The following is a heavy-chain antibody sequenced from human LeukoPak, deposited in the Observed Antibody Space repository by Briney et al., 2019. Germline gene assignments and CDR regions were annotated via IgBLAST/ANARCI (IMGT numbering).Heavy chain of an antibody. CDR1: GGTFSGYY. Sequence: KSSETLSLTCAVYGGTFSGYYWTWIRQSPGKGLEWIGEIDHSGSSNYHPSLESRVTISVDTSKNQFSLKLSSVTAADTAVYYCASLQGHDYGGNGDDYWGQGTLVTVSS. D-gene: IGHD4-23*01. CDR2: IDHSGSS. V-gene: IGHV4-34*01. J-gene: IGHJ4*02. CDR3: ASLQGHDYGGNGDDY.